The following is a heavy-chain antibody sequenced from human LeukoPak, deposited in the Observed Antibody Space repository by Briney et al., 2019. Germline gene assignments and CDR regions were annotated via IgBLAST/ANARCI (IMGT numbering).Heavy chain of an antibody. CDR2: IYSGGST. D-gene: IGHD5-12*01. V-gene: IGHV3-66*01. CDR1: GFTVSSNY. J-gene: IGHJ4*02. CDR3: ARDSAYDSHFDY. Sequence: GGPLRLSCAASGFTVSSNYMSWVRQAPGKGLEWVSVIYSGGSTYYADSVKGRFTISRDNSKNTLYLQVNSLRVEDTAVYYCARDSAYDSHFDYWGQGTLITVSS.